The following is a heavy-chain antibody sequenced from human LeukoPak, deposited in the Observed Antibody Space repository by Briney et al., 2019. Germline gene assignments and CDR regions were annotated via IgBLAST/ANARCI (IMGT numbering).Heavy chain of an antibody. J-gene: IGHJ4*02. CDR2: VSSNGGST. CDR1: GFTCSGYA. CDR3: VKDHGYSSAWYVRGFDY. Sequence: GGSLRVSCSASGFTCSGYAMHWVRQAPGKGLEHVSAVSSNGGSTYFADSVKGRFTISRDNSTNMMYLQMSSLRPEDTAVYYCVKDHGYSSAWYVRGFDYWGQGTLVTVSS. V-gene: IGHV3-64D*09. D-gene: IGHD6-19*01.